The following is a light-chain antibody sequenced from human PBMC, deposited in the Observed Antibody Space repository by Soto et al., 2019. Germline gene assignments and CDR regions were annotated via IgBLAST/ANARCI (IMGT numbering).Light chain of an antibody. CDR1: SSDVGGYNY. Sequence: QSALTQARSVSGSPGQSVTISCTGTSSDVGGYNYVSWYQQHPGKAPKLMIYDVSKRPSGVPDRFSGSKSGNTASLTISGLQAEDEADYYCCSYAGSSPYVFGTGTKLTVL. CDR2: DVS. V-gene: IGLV2-11*01. J-gene: IGLJ1*01. CDR3: CSYAGSSPYV.